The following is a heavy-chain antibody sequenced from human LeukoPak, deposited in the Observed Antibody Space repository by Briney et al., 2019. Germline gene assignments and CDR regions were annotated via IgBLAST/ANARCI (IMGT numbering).Heavy chain of an antibody. J-gene: IGHJ5*02. D-gene: IGHD3-10*01. Sequence: GGSLRLSCAASGFSFSSYWMSWVRQPPGKGLEWVGNIKKDGSDKYYMDSVKGRFTISRDNAKNSLYLQMNSLTAEDTAVYYCARKWFGESQNWFDPWGQGTLVTVSS. CDR3: ARKWFGESQNWFDP. V-gene: IGHV3-7*01. CDR2: IKKDGSDK. CDR1: GFSFSSYW.